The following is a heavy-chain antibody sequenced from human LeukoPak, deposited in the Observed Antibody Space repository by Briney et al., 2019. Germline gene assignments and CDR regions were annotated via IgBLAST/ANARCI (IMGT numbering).Heavy chain of an antibody. J-gene: IGHJ3*01. D-gene: IGHD2-21*01. CDR2: IGHAGSPA. CDR1: GFTFSSHS. V-gene: IGHV3-48*01. Sequence: GGSLRLSCEASGFTFSSHSMTGVRQAPGKALEWISYIGHAGSPAHYADSVRGRFTISRDNARNSLYLQMNSLTVEDTAVYYWARDQRPYCSADCYCAINLWGRRTLVTVSS. CDR3: ARDQRPYCSADCYCAINL.